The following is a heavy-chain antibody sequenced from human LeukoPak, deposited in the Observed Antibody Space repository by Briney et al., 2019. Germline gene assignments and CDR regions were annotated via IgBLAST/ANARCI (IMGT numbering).Heavy chain of an antibody. CDR2: ISYDGTNN. D-gene: IGHD3-10*01. J-gene: IGHJ4*02. V-gene: IGHV3-30*04. CDR3: ASLMVRGIRDFDH. CDR1: GFTFSQYP. Sequence: WGSLRLSCAASGFTFSQYPMPWVRQAPGKGLEWVAVISYDGTNNYRADSVKGRFTISRDNANNTLYLQMNSLRPEDTAVYFCASLMVRGIRDFDHWGQGTLVTVSS.